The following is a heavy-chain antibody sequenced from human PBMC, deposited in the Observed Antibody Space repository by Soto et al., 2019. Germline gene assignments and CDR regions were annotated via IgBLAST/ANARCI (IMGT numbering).Heavy chain of an antibody. D-gene: IGHD3-16*01. CDR2: ISYDGSNK. Sequence: LRLSCAASGFTFSSYGMHWVRQAPGKGLEWVAVISYDGSNKYYADSVKGRFTISRDNSKNTLYLQMNSLRAEDAAIYYCGRTFRDGLLGLDPWGQGTLVTVSS. CDR3: GRTFRDGLLGLDP. CDR1: GFTFSSYG. V-gene: IGHV3-30*03. J-gene: IGHJ5*02.